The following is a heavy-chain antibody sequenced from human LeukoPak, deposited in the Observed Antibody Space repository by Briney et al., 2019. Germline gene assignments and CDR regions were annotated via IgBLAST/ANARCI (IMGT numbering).Heavy chain of an antibody. CDR1: GYTFTSYA. V-gene: IGHV1-8*03. J-gene: IGHJ6*03. Sequence: ASVRVSCKASGYTFTSYAMNWVRQAPGQGLEWMGWMNPNSGNTGYAQKFQGRVTITRNTSISTAYMELSSLRSEDTAVYYCASRGGSSSGASGYYMDVWGKGTTVTVSS. CDR3: ASRGGSSSGASGYYMDV. CDR2: MNPNSGNT. D-gene: IGHD2-15*01.